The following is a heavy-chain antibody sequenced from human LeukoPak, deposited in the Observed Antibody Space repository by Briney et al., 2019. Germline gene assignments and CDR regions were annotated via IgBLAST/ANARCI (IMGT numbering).Heavy chain of an antibody. V-gene: IGHV3-7*01. D-gene: IGHD1-26*01. CDR2: IKYDGSEK. Sequence: GGSLRLSCAASGFTFSSYGMHWVRQAPGKGLEWVANIKYDGSEKQYVDSVKGRFTIARDNARKSVSLQMNSLRAEDTAVYYCARYLNSGPEDFWGQGTLVTVSS. CDR1: GFTFSSYG. J-gene: IGHJ4*02. CDR3: ARYLNSGPEDF.